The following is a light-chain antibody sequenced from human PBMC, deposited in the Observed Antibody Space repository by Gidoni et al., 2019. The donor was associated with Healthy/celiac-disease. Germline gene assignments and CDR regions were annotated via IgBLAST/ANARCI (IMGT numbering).Light chain of an antibody. CDR1: QSVSSY. J-gene: IGKJ4*01. Sequence: EIVLTQSPATLSLSPGERATLSCRASQSVSSYLAWYQQKPGQAPSLLIYDASNRATGIPARFSGSGSGTDFTLTISSLEPEDFAVYYCQQRSNWPSNTFGGGTKVEIK. CDR3: QQRSNWPSNT. V-gene: IGKV3-11*01. CDR2: DAS.